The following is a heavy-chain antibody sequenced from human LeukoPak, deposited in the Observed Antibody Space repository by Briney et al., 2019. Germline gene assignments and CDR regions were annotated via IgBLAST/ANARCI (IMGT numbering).Heavy chain of an antibody. D-gene: IGHD6-19*01. CDR2: INHSGYT. V-gene: IGHV4-34*01. CDR1: GVPFSNYY. Sequence: SETLSLTCAVSGVPFSNYYWSWVRQSPRQGLEWMGEINHSGYTNYNPSLKSRVTMSIDTSKNQFSLIQISVTDADAGVYYCPRGVAGHPHWGQGTLVTVSS. CDR3: PRGVAGHPH. J-gene: IGHJ4*02.